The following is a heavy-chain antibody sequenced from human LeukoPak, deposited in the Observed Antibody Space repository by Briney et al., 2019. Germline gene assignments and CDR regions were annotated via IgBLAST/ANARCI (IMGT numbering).Heavy chain of an antibody. D-gene: IGHD3-10*01. CDR3: AKKGESLDYYYMDV. CDR2: ISSNGGST. CDR1: GFTFSSYA. J-gene: IGHJ6*02. V-gene: IGHV3-64*04. Sequence: PGGSLRLSCSASGFTFSSYAMHWVRQAPGKGLEYVSAISSNGGSTYYADSVKGRFTISRDNSKNTLYLQMNSLRAEDTAVYYCAKKGESLDYYYMDVWGQGTTVTVSS.